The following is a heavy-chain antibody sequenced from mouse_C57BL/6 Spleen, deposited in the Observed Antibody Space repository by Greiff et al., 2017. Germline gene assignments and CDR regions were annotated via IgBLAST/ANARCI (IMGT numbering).Heavy chain of an antibody. CDR1: GYTFTSYW. Sequence: QVQLQQPGAELVMPGASVKLSCKASGYTFTSYWMHWVKQRPGQGLEWIGEIDPSDSYTNYNQKFKGKSTLTVDKSSSTAYMQLSSLTSEDSAVYYCARGDHYYGSSYGYFDVWGTGTTVTVSS. V-gene: IGHV1-69*01. CDR2: IDPSDSYT. D-gene: IGHD1-1*01. CDR3: ARGDHYYGSSYGYFDV. J-gene: IGHJ1*03.